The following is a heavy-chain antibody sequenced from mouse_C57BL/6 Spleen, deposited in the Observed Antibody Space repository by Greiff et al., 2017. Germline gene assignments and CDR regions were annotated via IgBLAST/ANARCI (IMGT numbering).Heavy chain of an antibody. Sequence: QVQLQQSGPELVKPGASVKISCKASGYAFSSSWMNWVKQRPGKGLEWIGRIYPGDGDTNYNGKFKGKATLTADKSSSTAYMQLSSLTSEDSAVYFCASYYGNYEWFAYWGQGTLVTVSA. CDR2: IYPGDGDT. CDR3: ASYYGNYEWFAY. D-gene: IGHD2-1*01. J-gene: IGHJ3*01. CDR1: GYAFSSSW. V-gene: IGHV1-82*01.